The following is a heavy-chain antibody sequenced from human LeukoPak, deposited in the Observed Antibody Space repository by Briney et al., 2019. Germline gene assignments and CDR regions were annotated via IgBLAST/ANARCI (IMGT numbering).Heavy chain of an antibody. V-gene: IGHV6-1*01. D-gene: IGHD3-10*01. CDR3: ARDPAGSGWFDP. CDR1: GDSVSSNSAT. Sequence: SQTLSLTCAISGDSVSSNSATWNWIRRSPSSGLEWLGRTYYRSKWYNDYAVSVKSRITINPDTSKNQFSLQLNSVTPEDAAVYYCARDPAGSGWFDPWGQGTLVTVSS. CDR2: TYYRSKWYN. J-gene: IGHJ5*02.